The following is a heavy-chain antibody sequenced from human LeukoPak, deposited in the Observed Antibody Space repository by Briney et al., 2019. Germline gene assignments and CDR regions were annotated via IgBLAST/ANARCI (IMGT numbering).Heavy chain of an antibody. J-gene: IGHJ5*02. CDR3: AQGHDYGDYLNWFDP. CDR2: INHSGST. D-gene: IGHD4-17*01. Sequence: SETLSLTCAVYGGSFSDYYWSWIRQPPGKGLEWIGEINHSGSTNYNPSLKSRVTISVDTSKNQFSLKLSSVTAAGTAVYYCAQGHDYGDYLNWFDPWGQGTLVTASS. CDR1: GGSFSDYY. V-gene: IGHV4-34*01.